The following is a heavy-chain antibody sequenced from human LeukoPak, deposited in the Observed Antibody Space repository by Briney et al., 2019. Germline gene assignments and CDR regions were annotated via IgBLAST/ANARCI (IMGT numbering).Heavy chain of an antibody. CDR1: GFTFSSYA. Sequence: PGGPLRLSCAASGFTFSSYAMSWVRQAPGKGLEWVSAISGSGGSTYYADSVKGRFTISRDNSKNTLYLQMNSLRAEDTAVYYCVKRHAGSSSFRHRQPNNWFDPWGQGTLVTVSS. J-gene: IGHJ5*02. CDR3: VKRHAGSSSFRHRQPNNWFDP. D-gene: IGHD6-6*01. V-gene: IGHV3-23*01. CDR2: ISGSGGST.